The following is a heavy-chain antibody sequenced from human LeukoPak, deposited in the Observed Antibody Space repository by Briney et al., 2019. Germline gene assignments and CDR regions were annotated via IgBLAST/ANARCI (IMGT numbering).Heavy chain of an antibody. CDR3: ARVVKYGDYGAGQLNWFDP. J-gene: IGHJ5*02. CDR2: IDHSGST. D-gene: IGHD4-17*01. V-gene: IGHV4-38-2*02. Sequence: SETLSLTCTVSGGSIRSYYWGWIRQPPGKGLEWTGSIDHSGSTYYNPSLKSRITISVDTSKNQFSLKLSSVTAADTAVYYCARVVKYGDYGAGQLNWFDPWGQGTLVTVSS. CDR1: GGSIRSYY.